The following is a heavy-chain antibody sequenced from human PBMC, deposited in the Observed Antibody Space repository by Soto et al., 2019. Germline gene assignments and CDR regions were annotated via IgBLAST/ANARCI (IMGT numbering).Heavy chain of an antibody. CDR3: ARGQMITFGGVIVIHPFDY. J-gene: IGHJ4*02. CDR1: GGSFSGYY. D-gene: IGHD3-16*02. V-gene: IGHV4-34*01. Sequence: SETLSLTCAVYGGSFSGYYWSWIRQPPGKGLEWIGEINHSGSTNYNPSVKSRVTISVDTSKNQFSLKLSSVTAADTAVYYCARGQMITFGGVIVIHPFDYWGQGTLVTVSS. CDR2: INHSGST.